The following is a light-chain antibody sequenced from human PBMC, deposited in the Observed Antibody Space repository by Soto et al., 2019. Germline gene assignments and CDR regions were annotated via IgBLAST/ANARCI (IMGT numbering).Light chain of an antibody. V-gene: IGKV1-39*01. J-gene: IGKJ5*01. CDR1: QSINNL. CDR3: QQSYSTPFT. CDR2: AAF. Sequence: DIQMTQSPSSLSASVGDRVTITCRASQSINNLLNWYQHKPGEGPKLLIYAAFTLHSAAPSRFSGSGSGTDFSLTISRLQPEDFATYFWQQSYSTPFTFGQGPGLDI.